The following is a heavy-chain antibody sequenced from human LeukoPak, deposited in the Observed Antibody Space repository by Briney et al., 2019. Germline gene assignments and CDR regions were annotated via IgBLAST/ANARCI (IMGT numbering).Heavy chain of an antibody. Sequence: KPSETLSLTCTVSGGSISGYYWSWIRQPPGKGLEWIGYIYHSGATNYNPSLKSRVTISVDTSKNQFSLKLSSVTAADTAVYYCARHVGYSGYDYIDYWGQGTLVTVSS. D-gene: IGHD5-12*01. V-gene: IGHV4-59*08. CDR3: ARHVGYSGYDYIDY. CDR2: IYHSGAT. J-gene: IGHJ4*02. CDR1: GGSISGYY.